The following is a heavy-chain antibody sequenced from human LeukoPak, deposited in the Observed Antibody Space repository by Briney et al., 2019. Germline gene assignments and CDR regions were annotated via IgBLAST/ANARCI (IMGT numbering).Heavy chain of an antibody. CDR3: ARDGMNIVVVPAAIDY. CDR1: GFTFSSYW. J-gene: IGHJ4*02. Sequence: GGSLRLSCAASGFTFSSYWMSWVRQAPGKGLEWVSSISSSSSYIYYADSVKGRFTISRDNAKNSLYLQMNSLRAEDTAVYYCARDGMNIVVVPAAIDYWGQGTLVTVSS. V-gene: IGHV3-21*01. D-gene: IGHD2-2*01. CDR2: ISSSSSYI.